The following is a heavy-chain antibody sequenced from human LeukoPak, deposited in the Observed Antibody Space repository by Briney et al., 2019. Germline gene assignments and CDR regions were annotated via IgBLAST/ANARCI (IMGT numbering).Heavy chain of an antibody. CDR1: GFTFSSFG. D-gene: IGHD1-26*01. Sequence: GGSLRLSCAASGFTFSSFGMSWVRQGPGKGLEWASGISGNGRSTYYADSVKGRFTISRDNSRNTLYLQMNSLRAEDTALYYCAARSGISPYYIDYWGQGTLVTVSS. CDR3: AARSGISPYYIDY. V-gene: IGHV3-23*01. J-gene: IGHJ4*02. CDR2: ISGNGRST.